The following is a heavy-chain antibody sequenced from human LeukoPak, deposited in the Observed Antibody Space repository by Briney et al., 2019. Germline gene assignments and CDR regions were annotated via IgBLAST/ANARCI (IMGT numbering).Heavy chain of an antibody. J-gene: IGHJ6*03. Sequence: ASVKVSCKASGYTFTGYYMHWVRQAPGQGPEWMGWINPNSGGTNYAQKFQGRVTMTRDTSISTAYMELSRLRSDDTAVYYCARDGRWLEPYYYMDVWGKGTTVTVSS. CDR1: GYTFTGYY. D-gene: IGHD6-19*01. CDR2: INPNSGGT. V-gene: IGHV1-2*02. CDR3: ARDGRWLEPYYYMDV.